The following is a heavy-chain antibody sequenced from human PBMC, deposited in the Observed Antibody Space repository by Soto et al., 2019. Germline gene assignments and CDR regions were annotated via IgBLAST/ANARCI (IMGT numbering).Heavy chain of an antibody. J-gene: IGHJ6*03. Sequence: QVQLVESGGGVVQPGRSLRLSCAASGFTFSSYGMHWVRQAPGKGLEWVAVIWYDGSNKYYADSVKGRFTISRDNSKNTLYLQMNSLRAEDTAVYYCARGRLEVGYYYYMDVWGKGTTVTVSS. D-gene: IGHD2-2*01. V-gene: IGHV3-33*01. CDR3: ARGRLEVGYYYYMDV. CDR2: IWYDGSNK. CDR1: GFTFSSYG.